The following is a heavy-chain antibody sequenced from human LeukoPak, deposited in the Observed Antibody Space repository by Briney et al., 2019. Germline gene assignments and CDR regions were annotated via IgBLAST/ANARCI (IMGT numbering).Heavy chain of an antibody. D-gene: IGHD2-21*01. CDR1: GYTFTGYY. Sequence: EASVKVSCKASGYTFTGYYMHWVRQAPGQGLEWVGWINPNSGGTNYAQKFQGRVTMTRDTSISTAYMELSRLRSDDTAVYYCAREVLLYYYMDVWGKGTTVTVSS. CDR2: INPNSGGT. J-gene: IGHJ6*03. CDR3: AREVLLYYYMDV. V-gene: IGHV1-2*02.